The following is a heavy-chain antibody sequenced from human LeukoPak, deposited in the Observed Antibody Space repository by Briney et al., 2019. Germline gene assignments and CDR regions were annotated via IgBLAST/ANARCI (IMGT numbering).Heavy chain of an antibody. Sequence: SETLSLTCTVSGGSISGYYWSWIRQPPGKGLEWIGYIYYNGNTDYNPSLQTRVTISVDTSKNQFSLKVNSVTAADTAVYYCARTQPFGYSYGPYFDYWGQGTLVTVSS. D-gene: IGHD5-18*01. V-gene: IGHV4-59*08. CDR3: ARTQPFGYSYGPYFDY. J-gene: IGHJ4*02. CDR1: GGSISGYY. CDR2: IYYNGNT.